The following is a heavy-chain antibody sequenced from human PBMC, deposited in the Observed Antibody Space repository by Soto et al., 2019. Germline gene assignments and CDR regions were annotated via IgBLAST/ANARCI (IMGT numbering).Heavy chain of an antibody. CDR2: ISYDGSNK. CDR3: ATQSRRDGY. D-gene: IGHD6-6*01. V-gene: IGHV3-30-3*01. J-gene: IGHJ4*02. Sequence: QVQLVESGGGVVQPGRSLRLSCAASGFTFSSYAMHWVRQAPGKGLEWVAVISYDGSNKYYADSVKGRFTISRDNSTNSLYLQMNSLRAEDTAVYYCATQSRRDGYWGQGTLVTVSS. CDR1: GFTFSSYA.